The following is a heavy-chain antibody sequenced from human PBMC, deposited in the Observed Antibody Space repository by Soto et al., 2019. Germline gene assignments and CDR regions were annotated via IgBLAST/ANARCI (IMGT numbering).Heavy chain of an antibody. CDR1: GYTFTSYG. CDR2: ISAYNGNT. CDR3: ARDPASLLWFVELLPGGYYYYGMDV. V-gene: IGHV1-18*01. Sequence: QVQLVQSGAEVKKPGASVKVSCKASGYTFTSYGISWVRQAPGQGLEWMGWISAYNGNTNYAQKLQGRVTMTTDTSTSTAYMELRSLRSDDTAVDYCARDPASLLWFVELLPGGYYYYGMDVWGQGTTVTVSS. J-gene: IGHJ6*02. D-gene: IGHD3-10*01.